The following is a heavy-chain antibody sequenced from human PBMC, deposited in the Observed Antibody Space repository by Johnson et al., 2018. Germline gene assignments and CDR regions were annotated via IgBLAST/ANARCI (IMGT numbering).Heavy chain of an antibody. J-gene: IGHJ5*02. CDR2: ISGSGGST. CDR3: AKGSTVTTLGWFDP. V-gene: IGHV3-23*04. Sequence: VQLVETGGGLVQPGGSLRLSCAASGFTFSSYAMSWVRQAPGKGLEWVSAISGSGGSTYYADSVKGRFTISRDNSKNPLYVKMNSLGAEDTAVYYCAKGSTVTTLGWFDPWGQGTLVTVSS. CDR1: GFTFSSYA. D-gene: IGHD4-17*01.